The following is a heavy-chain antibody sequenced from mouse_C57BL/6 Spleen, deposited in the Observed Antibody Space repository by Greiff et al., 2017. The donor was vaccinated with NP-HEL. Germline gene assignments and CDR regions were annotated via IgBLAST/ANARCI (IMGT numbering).Heavy chain of an antibody. CDR1: GISITTGNYR. V-gene: IGHV3-5*01. D-gene: IGHD2-10*02. CDR3: ARYGNDDAMDY. Sequence: EVKLQESGPGLVKPSQTVFLTCTVTGISITTGNYRWSWIRQFPGIKLEWIGYIYYSGTITYNPSLTSRTTITRDTPKNQFFLEMNSLTAEDTATYYCARYGNDDAMDYWGQGTSVTVSS. CDR2: IYYSGTI. J-gene: IGHJ4*01.